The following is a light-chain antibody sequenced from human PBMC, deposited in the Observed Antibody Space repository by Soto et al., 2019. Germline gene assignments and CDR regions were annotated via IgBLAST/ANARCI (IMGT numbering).Light chain of an antibody. CDR1: QGISSY. V-gene: IGKV1-8*01. Sequence: AIRMTQSPSSFSASTGDRVTITCRASQGISSYLAWYQQKPGKAPKLLIYAASTLQSGVPSRFSGSGSGTDFTLTTSCLQSEYFATYYCQQYYSYPLTFGGGTKVEIK. CDR3: QQYYSYPLT. CDR2: AAS. J-gene: IGKJ4*01.